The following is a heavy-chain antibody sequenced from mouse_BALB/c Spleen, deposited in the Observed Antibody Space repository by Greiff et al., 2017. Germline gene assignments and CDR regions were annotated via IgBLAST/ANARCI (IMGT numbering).Heavy chain of an antibody. D-gene: IGHD1-1*01. J-gene: IGHJ2*01. CDR2: INPSTGYT. V-gene: IGHV1-7*01. CDR3: ARSGGKNDGSSQVFFDY. Sequence: QVQLKESGAELAKPGASVKMSCKASGYTFTSYWMHWVKQRPGQGLEWIGYINPSTGYTEYNQKFKDKATLTADKSSSTAYMQLSSLTSEDSAVYYCARSGGKNDGSSQVFFDYWGQGTTLTVSS. CDR1: GYTFTSYW.